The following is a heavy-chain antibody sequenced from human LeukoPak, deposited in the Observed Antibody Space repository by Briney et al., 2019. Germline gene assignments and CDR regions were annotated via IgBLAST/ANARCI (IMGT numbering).Heavy chain of an antibody. CDR3: AREISVATGAFDS. Sequence: ARGSLRLSCAASGFTVSTNFINWVRQAPGKGLEWVSVIYNSGRTFYADSVKGRFTISRDNSKNTLYLQMNSLRVEDTAVYYCAREISVATGAFDSWGQGTLVTVSS. CDR2: IYNSGRT. J-gene: IGHJ4*02. V-gene: IGHV3-53*01. D-gene: IGHD6-19*01. CDR1: GFTVSTNF.